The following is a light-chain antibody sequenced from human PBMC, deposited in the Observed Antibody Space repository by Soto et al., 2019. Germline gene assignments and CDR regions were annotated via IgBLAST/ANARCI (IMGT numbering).Light chain of an antibody. CDR3: QQYGSSPGT. V-gene: IGKV3-20*01. Sequence: PGTLSLSPGERATLSCRASQNVNNNYLAWYQQKPGQAPRLLIRGASSRASGLPDRFSGSGSGTAFTLTISRLEPEDFAVYYCQQYGSSPGTFGQGTKLEIK. CDR1: QNVNNNY. J-gene: IGKJ2*01. CDR2: GAS.